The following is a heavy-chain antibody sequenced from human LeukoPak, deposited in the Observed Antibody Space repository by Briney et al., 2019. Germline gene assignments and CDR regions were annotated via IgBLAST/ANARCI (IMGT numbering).Heavy chain of an antibody. D-gene: IGHD5-24*01. CDR3: ASGLDNYYFDY. CDR2: IYYSGST. V-gene: IGHV4-59*09. Sequence: WIGYIYYSGSTNYNPSLKSRVTISVDTSKNQFSLKLSSVTAADTAVYYCASGLDNYYFDYWGQGTLVTVSS. J-gene: IGHJ4*02.